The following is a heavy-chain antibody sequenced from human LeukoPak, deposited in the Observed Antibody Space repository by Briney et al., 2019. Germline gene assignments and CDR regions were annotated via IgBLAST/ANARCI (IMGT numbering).Heavy chain of an antibody. J-gene: IGHJ3*01. CDR3: AIGVVPAALSAFDV. V-gene: IGHV4-39*07. D-gene: IGHD2-2*01. Sequence: SETLSLTCTVSGGSISSSSYYWSWIRQPPGKGLEWIGEINHSGSTNYNPSLKSRVTISVDTSKNQFSLKLSSVTAADTAVYYCAIGVVPAALSAFDVWGQGTMVTVSS. CDR2: INHSGST. CDR1: GGSISSSSYY.